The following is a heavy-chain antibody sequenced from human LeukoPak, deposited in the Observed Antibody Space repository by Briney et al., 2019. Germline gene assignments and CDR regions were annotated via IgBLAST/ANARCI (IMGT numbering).Heavy chain of an antibody. CDR2: ISSSSSYI. CDR1: GFTFSSYS. CDR3: ASDGSTWELLGFGY. D-gene: IGHD1-26*01. Sequence: PGGSLRLSXAASGFTFSSYSMNWVRQAPGKGLEWVSSISSSSSYIYYADSVKGRFTISRDNAKNSLYLQMNSLRAEDTAVYYCASDGSTWELLGFGYWGQGTLVTVSS. J-gene: IGHJ4*02. V-gene: IGHV3-21*01.